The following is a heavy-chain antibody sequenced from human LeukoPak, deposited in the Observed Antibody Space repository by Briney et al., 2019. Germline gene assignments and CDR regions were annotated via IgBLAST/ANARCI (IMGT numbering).Heavy chain of an antibody. CDR2: IYTSGST. D-gene: IGHD3-22*01. Sequence: SETLSLTCTVSGGSISSYYWSWVRQPAGKGLEWIGRIYTSGSTNYNPSLKSRVTMSVDTSKNQFSLKLSSVTAADTAVYYYASSYYYDSSGYYHWGQGTLVTVSS. J-gene: IGHJ5*02. CDR3: ASSYYYDSSGYYH. CDR1: GGSISSYY. V-gene: IGHV4-4*07.